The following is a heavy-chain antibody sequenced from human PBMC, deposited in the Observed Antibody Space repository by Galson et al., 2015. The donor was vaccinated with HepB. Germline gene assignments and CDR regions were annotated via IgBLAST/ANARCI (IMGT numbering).Heavy chain of an antibody. CDR3: ARHSSGVPFLDY. CDR2: IHTSGST. Sequence: ETLSLTCNVSGGSISSYFWSWIRQPAGKRLEWIGRIHTSGSTNNNPSLESRVTMSLDTSKNQVSLMLSSVTAADTAVYYCARHSSGVPFLDYWGQGTLVTVSS. D-gene: IGHD6-25*01. V-gene: IGHV4-4*07. CDR1: GGSISSYF. J-gene: IGHJ4*02.